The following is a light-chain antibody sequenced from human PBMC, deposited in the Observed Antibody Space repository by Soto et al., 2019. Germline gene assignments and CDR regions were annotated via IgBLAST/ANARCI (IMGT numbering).Light chain of an antibody. J-gene: IGKJ4*01. CDR1: QSVNRY. CDR3: QQRSDWPST. V-gene: IGKV3-11*01. CDR2: DAS. Sequence: EIVLTQSPATLSLSPGERATLSCRASQSVNRYFAWYQQKPGQPPRLLIYDASTRAPGIPARFSGSGSGTDFTLTISSLEPEDFAVYYCQQRSDWPSTFGGGTKVDIK.